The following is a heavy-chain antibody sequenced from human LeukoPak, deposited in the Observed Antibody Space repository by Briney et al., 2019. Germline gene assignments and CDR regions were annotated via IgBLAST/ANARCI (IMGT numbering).Heavy chain of an antibody. D-gene: IGHD1-26*01. Sequence: SETLSLTCTVSGGSISSHYWSWIRQPAGKGLEWIGRIYTSGSTNYNASLKSRVSMSVDTSKNQFSLKLSSVTAADTAVFYCARENSGSYREFDYWGQGTLVTVSS. CDR1: GGSISSHY. J-gene: IGHJ4*02. V-gene: IGHV4-4*07. CDR2: IYTSGST. CDR3: ARENSGSYREFDY.